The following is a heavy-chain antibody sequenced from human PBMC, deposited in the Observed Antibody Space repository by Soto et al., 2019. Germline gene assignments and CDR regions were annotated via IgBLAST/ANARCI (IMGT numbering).Heavy chain of an antibody. CDR3: SREAGYSSGSWFDP. J-gene: IGHJ5*02. D-gene: IGHD6-19*01. V-gene: IGHV1-69*08. CDR2: IITILGIA. Sequence: QVQLVQSGAEVKKPGSSVKVSCKASGGTFSSYTISWVRQAPGQGLEWMGRIITILGIANYAQKFQGRVTITADKSTSNAYMEPSSLRSKETAVYYCSREAGYSSGSWFDPWGQGTLVTVSS. CDR1: GGTFSSYT.